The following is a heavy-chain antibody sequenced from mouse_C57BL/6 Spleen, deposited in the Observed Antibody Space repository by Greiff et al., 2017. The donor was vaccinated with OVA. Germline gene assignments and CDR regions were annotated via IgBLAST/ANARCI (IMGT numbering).Heavy chain of an antibody. D-gene: IGHD1-1*01. J-gene: IGHJ4*01. Sequence: QVQLKESGAELVKPGASVKLSCKASGYTFTEYTIHWVKQRSGQGLEWIGWFYPGSGSIKYNEKFKDKATLTADKSSSTVYMELSRLTSEDSAVYFGARHDRYYDGSSYAMDYWGKGTSVTVSS. CDR3: ARHDRYYDGSSYAMDY. CDR1: GYTFTEYT. CDR2: FYPGSGSI. V-gene: IGHV1-62-2*01.